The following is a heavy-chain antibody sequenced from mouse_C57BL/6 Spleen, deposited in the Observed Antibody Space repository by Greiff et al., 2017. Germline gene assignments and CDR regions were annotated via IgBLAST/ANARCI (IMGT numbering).Heavy chain of an antibody. J-gene: IGHJ3*01. CDR2: IDPNSGGN. D-gene: IGHD2-4*01. V-gene: IGHV1-72*01. CDR1: GYTFTSYW. Sequence: QVQLQQPGAELVKPGASVKLSCKASGYTFTSYWMHWVKQRPGRGLEWSGRIDPNSGGNTYNEKFKSKATLTVDNPSGTADMQLSSLTSEDSAVYYCARYYDYDRDWFAYWGQGTLVTVSA. CDR3: ARYYDYDRDWFAY.